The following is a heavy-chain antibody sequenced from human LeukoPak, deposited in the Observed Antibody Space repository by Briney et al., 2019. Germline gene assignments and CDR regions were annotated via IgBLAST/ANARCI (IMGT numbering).Heavy chain of an antibody. V-gene: IGHV3-30*02. Sequence: GGSLRLSCVGTGFTFRTYGMTWVRQAPGMGLEWVAFIRYDGGNTYYADSVKGRFTISRDNSKNTMYLQMNSLNAEDTAVYYCAKDEVVPGYYYTDVWGRGTTVTISS. J-gene: IGHJ6*03. D-gene: IGHD2-2*01. CDR3: AKDEVVPGYYYTDV. CDR1: GFTFRTYG. CDR2: IRYDGGNT.